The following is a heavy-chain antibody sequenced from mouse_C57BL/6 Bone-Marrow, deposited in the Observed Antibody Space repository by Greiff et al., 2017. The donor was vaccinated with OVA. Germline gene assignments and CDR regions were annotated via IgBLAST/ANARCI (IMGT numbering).Heavy chain of an antibody. CDR3: APYYYYDYYAMDY. CDR2: ISSGSSTI. D-gene: IGHD2-4*01. V-gene: IGHV5-17*01. J-gene: IGHJ4*01. Sequence: EVKLMESGGGLVKPGGSLKLSCAASGFTFSDYGMHWVRQAPEKGLEWVAYISSGSSTIYYADTVKGRFTISRDNAKNTLFLQMTSLRSEDTAMYYCAPYYYYDYYAMDYWGQGTSVTVSS. CDR1: GFTFSDYG.